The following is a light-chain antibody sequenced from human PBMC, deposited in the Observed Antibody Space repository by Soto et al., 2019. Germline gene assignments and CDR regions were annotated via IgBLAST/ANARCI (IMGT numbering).Light chain of an antibody. V-gene: IGLV2-23*01. CDR2: EDN. Sequence: QSALTQPASVSGSPGQSITISCTETSSDVGSYNLVSWYQHHPGKAPKLMIYEDNKRPSGISNRFSASKSGNTASLTISGLQAEDEADYYCCSYTGSSTWVFGGGTQLTVL. J-gene: IGLJ3*02. CDR1: SSDVGSYNL. CDR3: CSYTGSSTWV.